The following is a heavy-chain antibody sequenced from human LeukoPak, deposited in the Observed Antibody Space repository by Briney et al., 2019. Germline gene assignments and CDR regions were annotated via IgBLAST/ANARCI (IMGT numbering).Heavy chain of an antibody. CDR3: ARPLEEYQLLYEAFDI. CDR2: INPNSGGA. J-gene: IGHJ3*02. D-gene: IGHD2-2*02. CDR1: GYTFTGYY. V-gene: IGHV1-2*02. Sequence: ASVKVSCKASGYTFTGYYTHWVRQAPGQGLKWMGWINPNSGGANYAQKFQGRVTMTRDTSISTAYMELSGLRSDDTAVYYCARPLEEYQLLYEAFDIWGQGTMVTVSS.